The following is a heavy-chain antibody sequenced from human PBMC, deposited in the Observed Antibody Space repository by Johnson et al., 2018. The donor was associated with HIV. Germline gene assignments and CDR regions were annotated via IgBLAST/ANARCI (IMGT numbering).Heavy chain of an antibody. Sequence: QVQLVESGGGVVQPGRSLRLSCAASGFTFSSYAMHWVRQAPGKGLEWVAVISYDGSDKYYADSVKGRFTISRDSSKNTLYLQMSSLRAQDTAVYYCARAVRIGVGGTVLGASDIWGQGTMVTVSS. CDR3: ARAVRIGVGGTVLGASDI. CDR1: GFTFSSYA. J-gene: IGHJ3*02. CDR2: ISYDGSDK. D-gene: IGHD6-13*01. V-gene: IGHV3-30*04.